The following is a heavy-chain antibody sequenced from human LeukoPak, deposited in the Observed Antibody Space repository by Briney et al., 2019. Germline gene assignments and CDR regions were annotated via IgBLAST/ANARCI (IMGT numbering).Heavy chain of an antibody. V-gene: IGHV3-21*01. D-gene: IGHD1-26*01. CDR1: GFSLSSYA. J-gene: IGHJ4*02. CDR3: ARAYSGSYGCYFDY. CDR2: ISSSSSYI. Sequence: GGSLRLSCAASGFSLSSYAMSWVRQAPGKGLEWVSSISSSSSYIYYADSVKGRFTISRDNAKNSLYLQMNSLRAEDTAVYYCARAYSGSYGCYFDYWGQGTLVTVSS.